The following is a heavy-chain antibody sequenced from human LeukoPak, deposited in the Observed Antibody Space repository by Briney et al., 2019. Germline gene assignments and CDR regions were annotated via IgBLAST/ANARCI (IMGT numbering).Heavy chain of an antibody. D-gene: IGHD3-10*01. CDR1: GGSISSGDYY. V-gene: IGHV4-30-4*01. J-gene: IGHJ5*02. CDR2: IYYSGST. Sequence: PSETLSLTCTVSGGSISSGDYYWSWIRQPPGKGLEWIGYIYYSGSTYYNPSLKSRVTISVDTSKTQFSLKLSSVTAADTAVYYCARGGYYGSGSYSIAANWFDPWGQGTLVTVSS. CDR3: ARGGYYGSGSYSIAANWFDP.